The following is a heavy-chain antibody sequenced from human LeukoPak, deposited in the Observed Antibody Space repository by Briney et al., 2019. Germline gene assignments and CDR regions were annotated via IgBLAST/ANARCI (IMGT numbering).Heavy chain of an antibody. CDR1: GVTITKNY. CDR2: IFTDGST. V-gene: IGHV3-53*01. D-gene: IGHD6-19*01. J-gene: IGHJ4*02. CDR3: ARDFAQAGYFDY. Sequence: GGSLTLSCAASGVTITKNYMTWVRQAAGKGLEWVSVIFTDGSTHYADSVKGRFIISRDNSKNTVSLQMDSPTMDDSGVYYCARDFAQAGYFDYWGRGTLVIVSS.